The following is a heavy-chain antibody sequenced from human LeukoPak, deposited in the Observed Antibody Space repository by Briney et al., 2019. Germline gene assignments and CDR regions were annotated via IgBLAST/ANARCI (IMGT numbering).Heavy chain of an antibody. CDR3: ARDSGTTGEVKFDP. D-gene: IGHD3-10*01. CDR1: GCSISSYY. Sequence: SETLSLTCTVSGCSISSYYWSWIRQPPGKGLEWVGYIHYSGSTNNNPSLKSRVTISVDTSKNQFSLKLSSVTAADTAVYYCARDSGTTGEVKFDPWGQGTLVTVSS. CDR2: IHYSGST. J-gene: IGHJ5*02. V-gene: IGHV4-59*12.